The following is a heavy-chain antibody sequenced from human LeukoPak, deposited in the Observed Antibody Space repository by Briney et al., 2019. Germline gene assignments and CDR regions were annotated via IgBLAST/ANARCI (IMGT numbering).Heavy chain of an antibody. Sequence: GGSLRLSCALSGFTFSSYGMHWARLAPGRGLEWVAFIRYDGSNKYYADSVKGRFTISRDNSKNTLYLQMNSLRAEDTAVYYCASSYYDSSGYYFFAFDYWGQGTLVTVSS. CDR1: GFTFSSYG. J-gene: IGHJ4*02. D-gene: IGHD3-22*01. CDR3: ASSYYDSSGYYFFAFDY. CDR2: IRYDGSNK. V-gene: IGHV3-30*02.